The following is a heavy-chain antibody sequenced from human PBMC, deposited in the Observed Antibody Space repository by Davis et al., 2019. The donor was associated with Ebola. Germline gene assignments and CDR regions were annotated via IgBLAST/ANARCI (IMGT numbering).Heavy chain of an antibody. CDR1: GGSISSGGYY. V-gene: IGHV4-31*03. J-gene: IGHJ6*02. Sequence: SETLSPTCTVSGGSISSGGYYWSWIRQHPGKGLEWIGYIYYSGSTYYNPSLKSRVTISVDTSKNQFSLKLSSVTAADTAVYYCARGVTVTTIIYYYYGMDVWGQGTTVTVSS. D-gene: IGHD4-17*01. CDR2: IYYSGST. CDR3: ARGVTVTTIIYYYYGMDV.